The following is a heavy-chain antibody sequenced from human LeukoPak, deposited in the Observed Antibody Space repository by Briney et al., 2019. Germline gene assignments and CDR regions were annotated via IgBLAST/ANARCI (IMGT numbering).Heavy chain of an antibody. V-gene: IGHV3-9*01. CDR1: GFTFDDYA. D-gene: IGHD2-15*01. Sequence: GRSLRLSCAASGFTFDDYAMHWVRQAPGKGLEWVSGISWNSGSIGYADSVKGRFTISRDNAKNSLYLQMNSLRAEDTALYYCAKSGVGVVAATPYFDYWGQGTLVTVSS. CDR3: AKSGVGVVAATPYFDY. J-gene: IGHJ4*02. CDR2: ISWNSGSI.